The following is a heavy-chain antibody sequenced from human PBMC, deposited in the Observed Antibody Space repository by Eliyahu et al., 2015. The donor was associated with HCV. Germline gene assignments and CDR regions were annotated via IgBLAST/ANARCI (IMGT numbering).Heavy chain of an antibody. CDR3: ARIRGGYDYGDYDGVDVWYFDL. Sequence: QVTLKESGPVLVKPTETLTLTCTXSGFSLSXARMGVSWIRQPPGKALEWLAHIFSNDEKSYSTSLKSRLTISKDTSKSQVVLTMTNMDPVDTATYYCARIRGGYDYGDYDGVDVWYFDLWGRGTLVTVSS. CDR2: IFSNDEK. CDR1: GFSLSXARMG. V-gene: IGHV2-26*01. D-gene: IGHD4-17*01. J-gene: IGHJ2*01.